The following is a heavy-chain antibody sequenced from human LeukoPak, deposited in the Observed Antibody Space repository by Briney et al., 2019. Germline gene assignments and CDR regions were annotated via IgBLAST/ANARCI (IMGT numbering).Heavy chain of an antibody. V-gene: IGHV3-74*01. Sequence: GGSLRLSCAASGFMFSSYWMHWVRHAPGKGLVWVSRINSDGSSTSYAASVKGRFTISRDNAKNTLYLQMNSLRAEDTAVYYCASPGGNYALLGFDSWGQGTLVTVSS. D-gene: IGHD4-11*01. CDR3: ASPGGNYALLGFDS. J-gene: IGHJ4*02. CDR1: GFMFSSYW. CDR2: INSDGSST.